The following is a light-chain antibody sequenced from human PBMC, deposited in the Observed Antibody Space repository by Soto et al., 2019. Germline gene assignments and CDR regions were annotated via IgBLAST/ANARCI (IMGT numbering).Light chain of an antibody. CDR1: QSVSSD. CDR2: GAS. V-gene: IGKV3-20*01. CDR3: QQYGSSPWT. J-gene: IGKJ1*01. Sequence: VLTQSPGTLSVSPGERATLSCRTSQSVSSDLAWYQQKPGQAPRLLIFGASSRATGIPDRFSGSGSGTDFTLTISRLGPEDFAVYYCQQYGSSPWTFGQGTKVDIK.